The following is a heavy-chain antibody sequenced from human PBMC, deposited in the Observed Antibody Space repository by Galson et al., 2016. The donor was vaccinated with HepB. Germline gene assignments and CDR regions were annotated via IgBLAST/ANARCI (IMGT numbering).Heavy chain of an antibody. CDR3: ARDLTMVTTGWFDP. D-gene: IGHD5-18*01. Sequence: ETLSLTCTVSGGSMSTYYWSWIRQPPGKGLEWIGYIYYCGSTNYSPSLKSRVTISVDTSKNQFSLKLSSVTAADTAVYYCARDLTMVTTGWFDPWGQGTLVTVPS. CDR1: GGSMSTYY. V-gene: IGHV4-59*01. J-gene: IGHJ5*02. CDR2: IYYCGST.